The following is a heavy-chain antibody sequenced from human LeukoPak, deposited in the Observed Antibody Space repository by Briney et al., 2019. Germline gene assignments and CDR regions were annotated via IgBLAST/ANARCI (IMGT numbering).Heavy chain of an antibody. Sequence: GGSLRLSCAASGFTFSSYWMHWVRQAPGKGLVWVSRIRSDGSSTSYAEFVKGRSTISRDNAKNTLYLQMNSLRAEDTAVYYCARRSAARDAFDIWGQGTMVTVSS. CDR1: GFTFSSYW. J-gene: IGHJ3*02. CDR3: ARRSAARDAFDI. V-gene: IGHV3-74*01. D-gene: IGHD6-6*01. CDR2: IRSDGSST.